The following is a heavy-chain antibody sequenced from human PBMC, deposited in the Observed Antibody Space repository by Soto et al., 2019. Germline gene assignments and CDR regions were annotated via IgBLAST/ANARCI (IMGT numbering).Heavy chain of an antibody. J-gene: IGHJ3*02. Sequence: ASVKVSCKAAGYTFTCYYMHWVRQAPGQGLEWMGWINPNSGGTNYAQKFQGWVTMTRDTSISTAYMELSRLRSDDTAVYYCARVSVAGTSAAFDIWGQGTMVTGSS. CDR2: INPNSGGT. D-gene: IGHD6-19*01. V-gene: IGHV1-2*04. CDR3: ARVSVAGTSAAFDI. CDR1: GYTFTCYY.